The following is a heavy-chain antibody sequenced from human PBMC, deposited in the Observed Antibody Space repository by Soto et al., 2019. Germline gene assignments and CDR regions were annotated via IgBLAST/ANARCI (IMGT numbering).Heavy chain of an antibody. V-gene: IGHV4-39*01. CDR1: GGSISSSSYY. Sequence: QLQLQESGPGLVKPSETLSLTCTVSGGSISSSSYYWGWIRQPPGKGLEWIGSIYYSGSTYYNPSLKSRVTISVDTSKNQFSLKLSSVIAADTAVYYCVRHGDSSGWYYFDYWGQGTLVTVSS. D-gene: IGHD6-19*01. CDR3: VRHGDSSGWYYFDY. J-gene: IGHJ4*02. CDR2: IYYSGST.